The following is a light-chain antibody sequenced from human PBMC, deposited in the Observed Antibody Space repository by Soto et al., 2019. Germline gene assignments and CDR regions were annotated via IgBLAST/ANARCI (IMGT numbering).Light chain of an antibody. CDR3: QRFNRWPLS. CDR1: QSVGST. CDR2: DTS. J-gene: IGKJ4*01. V-gene: IGKV3-15*01. Sequence: EIVLTQSPAALSVSPGERVTLSCWASQSVGSTLNWYQQRPGQGPRLLIYDTSIRATGIPARFSGSGSGTEFTLTIASLQSEDFGVYYCQRFNRWPLSFGGGTKVEI.